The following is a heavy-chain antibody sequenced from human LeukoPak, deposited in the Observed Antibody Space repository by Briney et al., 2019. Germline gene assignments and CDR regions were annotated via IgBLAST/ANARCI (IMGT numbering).Heavy chain of an antibody. CDR2: INAGNGNT. CDR3: ARDGLSTTGTTWEDYYYYGMDV. J-gene: IGHJ6*04. V-gene: IGHV1-3*01. D-gene: IGHD1-1*01. CDR1: GYTFTSYA. Sequence: AASVKVSCKASGYTFTSYAMHWVRQAPGQRLEWMAWINAGNGNTKYSQKFQGRVTITRDTSASTAYMELSSLRSEDTAVYYCARDGLSTTGTTWEDYYYYGMDVWGKGTTVTVSS.